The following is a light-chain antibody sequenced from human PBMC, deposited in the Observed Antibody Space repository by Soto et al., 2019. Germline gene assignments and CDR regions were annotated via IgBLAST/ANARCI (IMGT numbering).Light chain of an antibody. CDR3: SSYAGSNNVV. V-gene: IGLV2-8*01. CDR2: EVS. Sequence: QSALTQPPSASGSPGQSVTISCTGTSSDVGVYNYVSWYQQHPGKAPKLLIYEVSKRPSGVPDRFSGSKSGNTASLTVSGLRAEDEADFYCSSYAGSNNVVFGGGTQLTVL. CDR1: SSDVGVYNY. J-gene: IGLJ2*01.